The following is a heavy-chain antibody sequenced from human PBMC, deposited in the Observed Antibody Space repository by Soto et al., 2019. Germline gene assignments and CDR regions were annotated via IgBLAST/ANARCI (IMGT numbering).Heavy chain of an antibody. Sequence: GASVKVSCKVSGYTLTELSMHWVRQAPGKGLEWMGGFDPEDGETIYAQKFQGRVTMTEDTSTDTAYMELSSPRSEDTAVYYCATSQKEWLLNNWFDPWGQGTLVTVSS. V-gene: IGHV1-24*01. CDR1: GYTLTELS. D-gene: IGHD3-3*01. CDR3: ATSQKEWLLNNWFDP. J-gene: IGHJ5*02. CDR2: FDPEDGET.